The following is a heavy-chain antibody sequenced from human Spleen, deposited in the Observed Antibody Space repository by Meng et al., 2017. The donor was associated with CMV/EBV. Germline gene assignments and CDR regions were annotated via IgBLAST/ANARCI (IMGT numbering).Heavy chain of an antibody. V-gene: IGHV3-7*01. D-gene: IGHD2-2*01. Sequence: GESLKISCAASGFTFSSYWMSWVRQAPGKGLEWVANIKQDGSEKYYVDSVKGRFTISRDNAKNSLYLQMNSLRAEDTAVYYCARGLLPDIVVVPAATDYYYYGMDVWGQGTTVTVSS. CDR1: GFTFSSYW. J-gene: IGHJ6*02. CDR2: IKQDGSEK. CDR3: ARGLLPDIVVVPAATDYYYYGMDV.